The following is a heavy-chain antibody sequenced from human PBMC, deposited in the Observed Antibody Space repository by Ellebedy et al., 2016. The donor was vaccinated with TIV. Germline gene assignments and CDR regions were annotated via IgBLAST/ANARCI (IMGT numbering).Heavy chain of an antibody. CDR3: VRSLPAFGTNIYDFDY. CDR2: IAGSGGNI. CDR1: GFTFSDYY. V-gene: IGHV3-11*01. D-gene: IGHD1/OR15-1a*01. Sequence: GESLKISCAASGFTFSDYYMSWIRQAPGKGLEWIAYIAGSGGNIHYADSVKGRFTISRDNAWNSLSLQMNRLRAEDTALYYCVRSLPAFGTNIYDFDYWGQGTLVTVSS. J-gene: IGHJ4*02.